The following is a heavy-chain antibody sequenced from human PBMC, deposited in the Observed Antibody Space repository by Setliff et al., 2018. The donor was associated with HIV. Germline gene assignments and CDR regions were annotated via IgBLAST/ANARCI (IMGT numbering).Heavy chain of an antibody. CDR3: AKDGYYDSSGYYGWIDS. Sequence: GSLRLSCAASGFTFNNFAMNWVRQAPGKGLQWISSISGSAYNANYADSVRGRFTISRDNSKNVVILQMGSLRADDTAVYFCAKDGYYDSSGYYGWIDSWGQGVLVTVSS. CDR2: ISGSAYNA. J-gene: IGHJ4*02. CDR1: GFTFNNFA. D-gene: IGHD3-22*01. V-gene: IGHV3-23*01.